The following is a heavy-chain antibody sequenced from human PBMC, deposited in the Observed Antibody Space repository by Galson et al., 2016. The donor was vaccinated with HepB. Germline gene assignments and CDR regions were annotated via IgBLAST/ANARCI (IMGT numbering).Heavy chain of an antibody. CDR3: ARINELDDY. V-gene: IGHV3-74*01. D-gene: IGHD1-1*01. J-gene: IGHJ4*02. CDR1: GFNFRDYW. Sequence: SLRLSCAASGFNFRDYWMHWVRQAPGKGLVWVSHISSDGSYTSYADSVKGRFTISRDNAKNMLHLQMNSLRAEDTAVYYCARINELDDYWGQGTLVTVSS. CDR2: ISSDGSYT.